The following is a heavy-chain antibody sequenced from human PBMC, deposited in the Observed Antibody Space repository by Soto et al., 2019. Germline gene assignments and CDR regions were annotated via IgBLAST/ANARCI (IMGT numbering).Heavy chain of an antibody. CDR1: GFTFTSYA. CDR3: ARDRLRLGELSLIGYFDY. Sequence: QVQVVESGGSVVQPGRSLRLSCEASGFTFTSYAMHWVRQAPGKGLEWVAVISYDGINEYYADSVKGRFTISRDNSKNTLFLQMSSLRVEDTAVYYCARDRLRLGELSLIGYFDYWGQGTLVTVSS. V-gene: IGHV3-30*15. D-gene: IGHD3-16*02. CDR2: ISYDGINE. J-gene: IGHJ4*02.